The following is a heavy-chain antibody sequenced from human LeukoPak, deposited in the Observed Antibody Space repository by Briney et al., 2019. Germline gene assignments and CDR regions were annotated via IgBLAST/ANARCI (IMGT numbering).Heavy chain of an antibody. CDR2: IYWDDDK. D-gene: IGHD3-22*01. J-gene: IGHJ3*02. CDR3: AHRLGTDETYYYDSSGYQGAFDI. V-gene: IGHV2-5*08. CDR1: GGSISSYYW. Sequence: TLSLTCTVSGGSISSYYWSWIRQPPGKALEWLALIYWDDDKRYSPSLKSRLTITKDTSKNQVVLTMTNMDPVDTATYYCAHRLGTDETYYYDSSGYQGAFDIWGQGTMVTVSS.